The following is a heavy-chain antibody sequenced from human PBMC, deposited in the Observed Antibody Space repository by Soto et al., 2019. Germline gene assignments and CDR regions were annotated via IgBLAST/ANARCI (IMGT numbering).Heavy chain of an antibody. Sequence: EVQLVESGGGLVLPGGSLRLSCSASGLTFSNYEMNWVRQAPGKGLEWVSYIGRSGTTKYYADSLNGRITISRDNAKNSLYLQMNSLRAEDTAVYYCATRSGGGGAFDFWGQGTMVTVSS. CDR1: GLTFSNYE. J-gene: IGHJ3*01. CDR2: IGRSGTTK. CDR3: ATRSGGGGAFDF. D-gene: IGHD3-10*01. V-gene: IGHV3-48*03.